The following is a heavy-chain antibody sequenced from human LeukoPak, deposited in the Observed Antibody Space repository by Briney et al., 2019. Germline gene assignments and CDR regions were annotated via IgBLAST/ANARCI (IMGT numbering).Heavy chain of an antibody. CDR1: GFTFDDYG. J-gene: IGHJ5*02. Sequence: GGSLRLSCAASGFTFDDYGMSWVRQAPGKGLEWVSGINWNGGSTGYADSVKGRFTISRDNAKNSLYLQMNSLRAEDTALYYCARLLGYYDSSGYHNWLDPWGQGTLVTVSS. D-gene: IGHD3-22*01. V-gene: IGHV3-20*04. CDR2: INWNGGST. CDR3: ARLLGYYDSSGYHNWLDP.